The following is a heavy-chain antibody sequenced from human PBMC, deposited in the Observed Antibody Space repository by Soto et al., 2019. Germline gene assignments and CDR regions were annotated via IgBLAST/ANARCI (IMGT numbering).Heavy chain of an antibody. CDR1: GVTFSSYA. CDR2: ISYDGSNK. Sequence: GGSLRLSCAASGVTFSSYAMHWFRQAPGKGLEWVAVISYDGSNKYYADSVKGRFTISRDNSKNTLYLQMNSLRAEDTAVYHCAMSIAVAYGDYYRLAVSAQRTTVTVSS. CDR3: AMSIAVAYGDYYRLAV. V-gene: IGHV3-30-3*01. D-gene: IGHD6-19*01. J-gene: IGHJ6*02.